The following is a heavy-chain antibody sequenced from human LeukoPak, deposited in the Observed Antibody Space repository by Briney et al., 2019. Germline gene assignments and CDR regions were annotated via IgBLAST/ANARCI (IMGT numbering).Heavy chain of an antibody. CDR2: ISYDGSNK. Sequence: GRSLRLSCAASGFTFSSYAMHWVRQAPGKGLEWVAVISYDGSNKYYADSVKGRFTISRDNSKNTLYPQMNSLRAEDTAVYYCASSPYYDILTGTHGAFDIWGQGTMVTVSS. CDR1: GFTFSSYA. V-gene: IGHV3-30-3*01. J-gene: IGHJ3*02. CDR3: ASSPYYDILTGTHGAFDI. D-gene: IGHD3-9*01.